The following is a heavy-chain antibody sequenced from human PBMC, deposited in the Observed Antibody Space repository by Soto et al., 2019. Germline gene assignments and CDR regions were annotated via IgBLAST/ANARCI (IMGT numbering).Heavy chain of an antibody. V-gene: IGHV3-7*02. CDR2: IKQDGSEK. Sequence: GGSLRLSCAASGFTFSSYWMTWVRQAPGKGLEWVANIKQDGSEKYYVDSVKGRFTISRDNAENSLYLQMNSLRAEDTAVYYFSILGYRKYHYYGMDVWGQGTTVIVSS. D-gene: IGHD5-18*01. J-gene: IGHJ6*02. CDR1: GFTFSSYW. CDR3: SILGYRKYHYYGMDV.